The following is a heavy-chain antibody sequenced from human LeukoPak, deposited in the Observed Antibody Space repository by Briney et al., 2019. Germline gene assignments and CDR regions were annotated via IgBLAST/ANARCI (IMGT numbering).Heavy chain of an antibody. Sequence: PSETLSLTCAVSGVSISSGGYSWSWIRQPPGKGLEWIGYIYHSGSTYYNPSLKSRVTISVDRSKNQFSLKLSSVTAADTAVYYCARGVGRGYYFDYWGQGTLDTVSS. V-gene: IGHV4-30-2*01. CDR2: IYHSGST. D-gene: IGHD1-26*01. CDR3: ARGVGRGYYFDY. J-gene: IGHJ4*02. CDR1: GVSISSGGYS.